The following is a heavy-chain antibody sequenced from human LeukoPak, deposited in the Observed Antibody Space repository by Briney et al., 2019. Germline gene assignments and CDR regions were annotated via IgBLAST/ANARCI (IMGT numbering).Heavy chain of an antibody. CDR2: IYYSGST. Sequence: KTSETLSLTCTASGGSISSYYWSWIRQPPGKGLEWIGYIYYSGSTNYNPSLKSRVTISVDTSKNQFSLKLSSVAAADTAVYYCARGPGRAYFQHWGQGTLVTVSS. CDR1: GGSISSYY. V-gene: IGHV4-59*01. CDR3: ARGPGRAYFQH. J-gene: IGHJ1*01. D-gene: IGHD2-15*01.